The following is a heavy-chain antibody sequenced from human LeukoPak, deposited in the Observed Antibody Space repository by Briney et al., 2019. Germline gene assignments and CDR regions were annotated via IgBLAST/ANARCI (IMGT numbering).Heavy chain of an antibody. CDR3: ARRDYHDSSAYLRN. CDR1: GGSFSGYY. V-gene: IGHV4-34*01. Sequence: SETLSLTCAVYGGSFSGYYWSWIRQPPGKGLEWIGEINHSGSTNYNPSLKSRVTISVDTSKNQFSLKLSSVTAADTAVYYCARRDYHDSSAYLRNWGQGTLVTVSS. D-gene: IGHD3-22*01. CDR2: INHSGST. J-gene: IGHJ4*02.